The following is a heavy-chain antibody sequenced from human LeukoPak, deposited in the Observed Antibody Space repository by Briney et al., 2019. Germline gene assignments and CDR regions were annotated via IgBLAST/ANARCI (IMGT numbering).Heavy chain of an antibody. CDR3: AGLGCSSTTCFDY. Sequence: GGSLRLSCAASGFTFTSYAMTWVRQVPGKGLEWVSAISGRGDSTYYADSVKGRFTISRDNAKNSLYLQMNSLRAEDTAVYYCAGLGCSSTTCFDYWGQGTLVTVSS. CDR2: ISGRGDST. D-gene: IGHD2-2*01. CDR1: GFTFTSYA. J-gene: IGHJ4*02. V-gene: IGHV3-23*01.